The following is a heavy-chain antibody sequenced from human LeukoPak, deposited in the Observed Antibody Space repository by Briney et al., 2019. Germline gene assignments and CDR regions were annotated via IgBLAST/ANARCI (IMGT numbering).Heavy chain of an antibody. CDR1: GFTFSNAW. Sequence: PGGSLRLSCAASGFTFSNAWMNWVRQAPGKGLEWVAVISYDGSNKYYADSVKGRFTISRDNSKNTLYLQMNSLRAEDTAVYYCARSYSSGWRYFDYWGQGTLVTVSS. CDR2: ISYDGSNK. V-gene: IGHV3-30-3*01. CDR3: ARSYSSGWRYFDY. J-gene: IGHJ4*02. D-gene: IGHD6-19*01.